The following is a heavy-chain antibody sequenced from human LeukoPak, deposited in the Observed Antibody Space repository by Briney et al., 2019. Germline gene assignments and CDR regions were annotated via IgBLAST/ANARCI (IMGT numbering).Heavy chain of an antibody. J-gene: IGHJ6*04. Sequence: GGSLRLSCAASGFTFSSYEVNWVRQAPGKGLEWVSYISSSGSTIYYADSVKGRFTISRDNAKNSLYLQMNSLRAEDTAVYYCAELGITMIGGVWGRGTTVTISS. V-gene: IGHV3-48*03. CDR1: GFTFSSYE. CDR3: AELGITMIGGV. D-gene: IGHD3-10*02. CDR2: ISSSGSTI.